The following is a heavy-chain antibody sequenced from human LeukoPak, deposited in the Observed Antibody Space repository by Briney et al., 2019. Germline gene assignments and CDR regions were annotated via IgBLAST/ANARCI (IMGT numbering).Heavy chain of an antibody. J-gene: IGHJ4*02. CDR1: GYTFTSYA. Sequence: ASVKVSCKASGYTFTSYAMHWVRQAPGQRLEWMGWINAGNGNTEYSQKFQGRVTITRDTSASTAYMELSSLRSEDTAVYYCAREDGGGLDYWGQGTLVTVSS. CDR3: AREDGGGLDY. D-gene: IGHD4-23*01. CDR2: INAGNGNT. V-gene: IGHV1-3*01.